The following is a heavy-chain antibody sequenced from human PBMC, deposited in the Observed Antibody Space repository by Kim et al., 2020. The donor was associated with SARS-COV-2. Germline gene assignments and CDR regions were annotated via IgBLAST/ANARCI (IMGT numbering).Heavy chain of an antibody. Sequence: GGSLRLSCAASGFTFSSYGMHWVRQAPGKGLEWVAVISYDGSNKYYAASVKGRFTTSRDNSKNTLYLQMNSLRAEDTAVYYCAKKRSSGWYGDAFDIWGQGTMVTVSS. CDR1: GFTFSSYG. J-gene: IGHJ3*02. V-gene: IGHV3-30*18. CDR3: AKKRSSGWYGDAFDI. D-gene: IGHD6-19*01. CDR2: ISYDGSNK.